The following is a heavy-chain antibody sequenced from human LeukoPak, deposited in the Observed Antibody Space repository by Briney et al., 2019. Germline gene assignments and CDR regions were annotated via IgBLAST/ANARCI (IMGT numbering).Heavy chain of an antibody. CDR2: ISSDSRTI. J-gene: IGHJ4*02. V-gene: IGHV3-48*02. CDR1: GFTFSNYG. D-gene: IGHD3-10*01. Sequence: GRSLRLSCVASGFTFSNYGMHWVRQAPGKGLEWVSYISSDSRTIYYADSVKGRFTTSRDNAKNSLYLQMKSLRDEDTAVYYCARYGSGTSYITNYFDYWGQGTLVTVSS. CDR3: ARYGSGTSYITNYFDY.